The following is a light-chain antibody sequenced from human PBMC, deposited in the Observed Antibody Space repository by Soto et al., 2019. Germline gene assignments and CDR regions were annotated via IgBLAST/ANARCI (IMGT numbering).Light chain of an antibody. Sequence: QSVLTQPPSASGSPGQSVTISCTGTSSDVGGYNFVSWYQQHPGKAPKLLIYEVSKRPSGVPDRFSGSKSGNTASLTVPGLQAEDEADYYCCSYAGSNNLVFXGGTKVTVL. CDR2: EVS. CDR1: SSDVGGYNF. V-gene: IGLV2-8*01. CDR3: CSYAGSNNLV. J-gene: IGLJ3*02.